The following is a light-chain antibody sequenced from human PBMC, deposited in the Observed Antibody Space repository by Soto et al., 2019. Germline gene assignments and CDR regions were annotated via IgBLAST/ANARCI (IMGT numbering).Light chain of an antibody. V-gene: IGKV1-27*01. Sequence: DVQMTQSPSSLSAFVGDRVTITCRASQGIAPYLAWFQQKPGKVPKLLIYATSTLQSGVPSRFSGSGSGTDFTPTVTSLQPEDVGTYYCQKYNSAPLTFGGGTKV. CDR1: QGIAPY. CDR2: ATS. J-gene: IGKJ4*01. CDR3: QKYNSAPLT.